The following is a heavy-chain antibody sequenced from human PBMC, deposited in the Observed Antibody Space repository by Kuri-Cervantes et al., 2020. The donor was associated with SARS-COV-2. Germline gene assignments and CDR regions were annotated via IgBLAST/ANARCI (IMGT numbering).Heavy chain of an antibody. J-gene: IGHJ1*01. CDR1: GYTFTSYY. V-gene: IGHV1-46*03. CDR3: ASQIITIFGVVIGEGGCFQR. D-gene: IGHD3-3*01. Sequence: ASVKVSCKASGYTFTSYYMHWVRQAPGQGLEWMGIINPSGGSTSYAQKFQGRVTMTRDTSTSTVYMELSSLRSEDTAVYYCASQIITIFGVVIGEGGCFQRWGQGTLVTVSS. CDR2: INPSGGST.